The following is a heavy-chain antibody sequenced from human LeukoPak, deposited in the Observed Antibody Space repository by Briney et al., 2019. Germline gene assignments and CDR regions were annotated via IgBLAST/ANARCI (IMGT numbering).Heavy chain of an antibody. CDR1: GYTFTAYY. CDR3: ARGDGDPGDDFEY. D-gene: IGHD4-17*01. Sequence: ASVKVSGKTSGYTFTAYYLHWIRQAPGQGLEFMGWINPNSGGADYSQRFKDRVSMTRAKSITTVYMEIRSLRSDDTAVYYCARGDGDPGDDFEYWGQGTLVTVSS. CDR2: INPNSGGA. V-gene: IGHV1-2*02. J-gene: IGHJ4*02.